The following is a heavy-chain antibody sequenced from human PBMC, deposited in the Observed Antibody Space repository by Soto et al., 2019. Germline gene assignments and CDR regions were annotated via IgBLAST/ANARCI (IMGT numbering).Heavy chain of an antibody. D-gene: IGHD7-27*01. CDR3: LRPSGWGRESFYI. J-gene: IGHJ3*02. V-gene: IGHV5-51*01. CDR1: GYSFTSYW. Sequence: VESLKISCKGSGYSFTSYWIGWVRQMPGKGLEWMGIIYPGDSDTRYSPSFQGQVTISADKSISTAYLQWSSLKASDTAMYYCLRPSGWGRESFYIWGQGTMVTVSS. CDR2: IYPGDSDT.